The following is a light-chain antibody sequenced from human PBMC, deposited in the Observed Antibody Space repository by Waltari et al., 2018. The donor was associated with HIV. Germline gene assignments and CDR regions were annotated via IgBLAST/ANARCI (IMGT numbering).Light chain of an antibody. CDR2: STN. V-gene: IGLV8-61*01. CDR1: SGSVSASYC. J-gene: IGLJ3*02. CDR3: SLYMGGGIWV. Sequence: QPVLTQEPSFSVSPGGTVTLSCGLCSGSVSASYCPSWYQQTPGQAPRPLIYSTNTRSSGVPDRFSGSILGNKAALTITGAQADDESVYYCSLYMGGGIWVFGGGTKLTVL.